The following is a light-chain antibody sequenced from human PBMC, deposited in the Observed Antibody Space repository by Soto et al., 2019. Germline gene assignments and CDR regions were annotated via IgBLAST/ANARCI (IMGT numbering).Light chain of an antibody. Sequence: DIQMTQSPSTLSASVGDRVTITCRASESISIWLAWYHQKPGKGPKLLIYDASNLESGVPSRFSGSGSGTVFTLTISSRQPDDFATYYCQQHRSYWTFGQGTRVEIK. CDR3: QQHRSYWT. CDR1: ESISIW. CDR2: DAS. J-gene: IGKJ1*01. V-gene: IGKV1-5*01.